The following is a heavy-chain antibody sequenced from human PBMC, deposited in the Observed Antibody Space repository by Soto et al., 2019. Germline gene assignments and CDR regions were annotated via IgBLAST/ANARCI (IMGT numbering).Heavy chain of an antibody. J-gene: IGHJ4*02. CDR1: GGTFSRYT. CDR2: ITPMFGTP. D-gene: IGHD3-22*01. V-gene: IGHV1-69*13. CDR3: ARDDTLYDSSAYYYLY. Sequence: SVKVSCKASGGTFSRYTITWVRQAPGQGLEWMGGITPMFGTPNYAQKFQGRVTITADESTSTAYMELSSLRSEDTAMYYCARDDTLYDSSAYYYLYWGQGTLVTVSS.